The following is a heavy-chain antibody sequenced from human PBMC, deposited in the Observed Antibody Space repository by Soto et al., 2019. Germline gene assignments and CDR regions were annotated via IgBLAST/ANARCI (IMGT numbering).Heavy chain of an antibody. J-gene: IGHJ6*02. CDR1: GLPFTSSA. D-gene: IGHD3-22*01. CDR3: AASSPRYYYDSSAV. Sequence: SVKVCFKASGLPFTSSAVQLVRQARGQRLEWIGWIVVGSGNTNYAQKFHERVTITRDMSTSTAYMELSSLRSEDTAVYYCAASSPRYYYDSSAVWGQRTTVTVSS. CDR2: IVVGSGNT. V-gene: IGHV1-58*01.